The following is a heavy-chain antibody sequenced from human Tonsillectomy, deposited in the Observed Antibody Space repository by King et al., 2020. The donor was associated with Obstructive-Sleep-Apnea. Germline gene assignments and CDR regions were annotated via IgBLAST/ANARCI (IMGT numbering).Heavy chain of an antibody. V-gene: IGHV1-18*04. CDR2: ISAYNGNT. CDR3: ARVWDAYCGGDCPLDYFDY. Sequence: QLVQSGAEVKKPGASVKVSCKASGYTFTSYGISWVRQAPGQGLEWMGWISAYNGNTNYAQKLQGRVTMTTDTSTSTAYMELRSLRSDDTAVYYCARVWDAYCGGDCPLDYFDYWGQGTLVTVSS. J-gene: IGHJ4*02. D-gene: IGHD2-21*02. CDR1: GYTFTSYG.